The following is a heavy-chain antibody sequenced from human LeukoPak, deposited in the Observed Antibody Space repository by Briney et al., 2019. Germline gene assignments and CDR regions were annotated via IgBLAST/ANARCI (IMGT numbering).Heavy chain of an antibody. Sequence: PGGSLRLSCAASGFTFSSYAMSWVRQAPGKGLEWVSAISGSGGSTYYADSVKGRFTISRDNSKNTLYLQMNSLRAEDTAVYYCAKDFPIRDYYDSSGYYSDYWGQGTLVTVSS. J-gene: IGHJ4*02. CDR3: AKDFPIRDYYDSSGYYSDY. CDR2: ISGSGGST. D-gene: IGHD3-22*01. CDR1: GFTFSSYA. V-gene: IGHV3-23*01.